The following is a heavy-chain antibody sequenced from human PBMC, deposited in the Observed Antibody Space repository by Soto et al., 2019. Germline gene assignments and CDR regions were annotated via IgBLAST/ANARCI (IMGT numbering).Heavy chain of an antibody. CDR1: GFTFGSYA. CDR2: ITNSGDRT. Sequence: EVQLLESGGGLVQPGGSLRLSCAASGFTFGSYAMTWGRQAPGKGLEWVAAITNSGDRTEYAFFVEGRFTISTDNSNNLLYLQMNTLGAGDTSFSYCAKETSGDWGSMDFWGRGTTVTVSS. V-gene: IGHV3-23*01. J-gene: IGHJ6*02. CDR3: AKETSGDWGSMDF. D-gene: IGHD2-21*02.